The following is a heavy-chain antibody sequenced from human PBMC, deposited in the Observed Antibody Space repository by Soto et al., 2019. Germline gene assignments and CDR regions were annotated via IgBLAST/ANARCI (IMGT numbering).Heavy chain of an antibody. Sequence: GASVKVSCKASGYTFTSYGISWVRQAPGQGLEWMGWISAYNGNTNYAQKPQGRVTMTTDTSTSTAYMELRSLRSDDTAVYYCARHMMWIQLWLLQYFDYWGQGTLVTVSS. V-gene: IGHV1-18*01. CDR3: ARHMMWIQLWLLQYFDY. CDR1: GYTFTSYG. CDR2: ISAYNGNT. J-gene: IGHJ4*02. D-gene: IGHD5-18*01.